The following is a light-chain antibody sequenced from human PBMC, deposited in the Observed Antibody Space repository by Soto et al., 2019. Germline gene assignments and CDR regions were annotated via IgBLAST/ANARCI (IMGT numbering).Light chain of an antibody. CDR2: AAS. CDR3: QHYNSYSEA. V-gene: IGKV1-16*01. Sequence: DIQMTQSPSSLSASVGDRVIITCRTSQSISNYLNWYQHKPGKAPKVLISAASNLQSGVPSRFSGSGSGTEFTLTISSLQPDDFATYYCQHYNSYSEAFGQGTKVDIK. CDR1: QSISNY. J-gene: IGKJ1*01.